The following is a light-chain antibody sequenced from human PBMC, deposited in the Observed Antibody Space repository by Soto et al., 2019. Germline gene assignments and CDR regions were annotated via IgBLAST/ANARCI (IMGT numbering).Light chain of an antibody. Sequence: QSVLTQPPSASGTPGQRVTISCSGSDSNIGSNGVNWYQHLPGMAPKLLTHSNDHRPSGVADRFSGSKSGTSASLAISGLQSEDEADYYCQTWGTGIHGVFGTGTKVTVL. CDR3: QTWGTGIHGV. V-gene: IGLV1-44*01. J-gene: IGLJ1*01. CDR2: SND. CDR1: DSNIGSNG.